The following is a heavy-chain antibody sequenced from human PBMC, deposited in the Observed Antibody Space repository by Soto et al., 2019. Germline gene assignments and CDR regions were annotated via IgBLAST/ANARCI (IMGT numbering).Heavy chain of an antibody. Sequence: QITLRESGPSLVKPTETLTLTCTFSGFSLTTTGVGVGWIRQPPGKALEWLAVVFWDGGERYSPSLKSRVTITKDTSKDQVVFTMTNMDPADTATYYCTQVYGNGSWGWYFHSWGQGTLVTVSS. CDR2: VFWDGGE. CDR3: TQVYGNGSWGWYFHS. J-gene: IGHJ4*02. CDR1: GFSLTTTGVG. V-gene: IGHV2-5*02. D-gene: IGHD1-26*01.